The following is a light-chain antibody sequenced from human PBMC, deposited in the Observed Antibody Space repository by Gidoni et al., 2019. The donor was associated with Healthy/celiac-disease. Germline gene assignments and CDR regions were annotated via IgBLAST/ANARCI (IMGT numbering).Light chain of an antibody. Sequence: DIQMTQSPSSVSASVGDRVTIICRASQGINKWLAWYQQKPGKAPKLLIYTASSLQSGVPSRFSGSGSGTDVTLTISSLQPEDFATYYCQQTNSFPLVTFGGGTKVEIK. CDR1: QGINKW. J-gene: IGKJ4*01. CDR3: QQTNSFPLVT. V-gene: IGKV1-12*01. CDR2: TAS.